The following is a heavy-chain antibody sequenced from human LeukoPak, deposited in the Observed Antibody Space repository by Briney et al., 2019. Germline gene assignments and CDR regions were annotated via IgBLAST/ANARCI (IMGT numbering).Heavy chain of an antibody. CDR1: GGTFSSYA. Sequence: ASVKVSCKASGGTFSSYATSWVRQAPGQGLEWMGRIIPILGIANYAQKFQGRVTITADKSTSTAYMELSSLRSEDTAVYYCARAPSSGSYLDYWGQGTLVTVSS. D-gene: IGHD3-10*01. V-gene: IGHV1-69*04. CDR2: IIPILGIA. J-gene: IGHJ4*02. CDR3: ARAPSSGSYLDY.